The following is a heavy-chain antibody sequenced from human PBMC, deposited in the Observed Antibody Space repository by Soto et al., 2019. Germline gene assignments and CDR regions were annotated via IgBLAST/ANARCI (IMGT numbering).Heavy chain of an antibody. Sequence: QVQLQQWGAGLLKPSETLSLTCAVYGGSFSGYYWSWIRQPPGKGLEWIGEINHSGSTNYNPSLKSRVTISVDTSKNQCSLKLGSVTAADTAVYYCARGPGGYGNWFDPWGQGTLVTVSS. CDR3: ARGPGGYGNWFDP. D-gene: IGHD5-12*01. V-gene: IGHV4-34*01. CDR2: INHSGST. CDR1: GGSFSGYY. J-gene: IGHJ5*02.